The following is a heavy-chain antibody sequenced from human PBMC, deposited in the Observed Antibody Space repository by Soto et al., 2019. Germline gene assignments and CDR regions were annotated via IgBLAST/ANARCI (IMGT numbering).Heavy chain of an antibody. D-gene: IGHD6-6*01. J-gene: IGHJ3*02. CDR1: AFTFSTYG. CDR2: IWYDGTNK. CDR3: TRDLFAYSRSSAAFDI. V-gene: IGHV3-33*01. Sequence: GGSLRLSCASSAFTFSTYGMHWVRQAPGKGLEWVAGIWYDGTNKDYADSVKGRLTISRDNSKNTLFLQMNSLRAEDTAVYYCTRDLFAYSRSSAAFDIWGQGTMVTVSS.